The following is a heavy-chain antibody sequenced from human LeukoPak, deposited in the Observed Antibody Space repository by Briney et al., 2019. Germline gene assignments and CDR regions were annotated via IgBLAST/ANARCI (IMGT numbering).Heavy chain of an antibody. CDR1: GGSFSGYY. D-gene: IGHD3-3*01. CDR2: INHSGST. V-gene: IGHV4-34*01. J-gene: IGHJ3*02. CDR3: ARIKLLRSLEWLPGDAFDI. Sequence: PSETLSLTCAVYGGSFSGYYWSWIRQPPGKGLEWIGEINHSGSTNYNPSLKSRVTISVDTSKNQFSLKLSSVTAADTAVYYCARIKLLRSLEWLPGDAFDIWGQGTMVTVSS.